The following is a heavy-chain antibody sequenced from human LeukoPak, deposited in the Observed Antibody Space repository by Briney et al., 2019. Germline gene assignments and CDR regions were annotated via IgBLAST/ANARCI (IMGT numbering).Heavy chain of an antibody. D-gene: IGHD3-22*01. CDR3: AKVGPYYYDSSGSQIRNDAFDI. CDR2: ISYDGSNK. Sequence: GGSLRLSCAASGFTFSSYGMHWVRQAPGKGLEWVAVISYDGSNKYYADSVKGRFTISRDNSKNTLYLQMNSLRAEDTAVYYCAKVGPYYYDSSGSQIRNDAFDIWGQGTMLTVSS. V-gene: IGHV3-30*18. CDR1: GFTFSSYG. J-gene: IGHJ3*02.